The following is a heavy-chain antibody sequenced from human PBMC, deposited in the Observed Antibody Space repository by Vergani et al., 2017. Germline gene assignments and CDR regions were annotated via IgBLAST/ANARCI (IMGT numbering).Heavy chain of an antibody. Sequence: EVQLVESGGGLVQPGRSLRLSCAAPGFHFDNYAMHLVRQAPGKGLEWVSGINDNSAIIIYADSVRGRFTISRDNAKKSLYLQMNSLKTDDTALYYCTARRTGRDPFDVWGRGTLVTVSS. V-gene: IGHV3-9*01. CDR3: TARRTGRDPFDV. D-gene: IGHD1-14*01. CDR1: GFHFDNYA. CDR2: INDNSAII. J-gene: IGHJ3*01.